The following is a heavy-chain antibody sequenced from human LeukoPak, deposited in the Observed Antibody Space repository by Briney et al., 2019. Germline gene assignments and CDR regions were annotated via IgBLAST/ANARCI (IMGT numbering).Heavy chain of an antibody. J-gene: IGHJ4*02. CDR1: GFTFSIYA. Sequence: GGSLRLSCAASGFTFSIYAMSWVRQAPGKGLEWVSGISGSGGTIYYADSVKGRFTISRDNSKNTLYLQMNSLRAEDTAVYYCAKRGTIPAVTLSCFDYWGQGTLVTVSS. CDR3: AKRGTIPAVTLSCFDY. D-gene: IGHD1/OR15-1a*01. V-gene: IGHV3-23*01. CDR2: ISGSGGTI.